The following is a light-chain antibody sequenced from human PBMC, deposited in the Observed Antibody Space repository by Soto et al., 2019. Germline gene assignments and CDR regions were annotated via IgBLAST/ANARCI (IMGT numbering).Light chain of an antibody. CDR3: SSFTSSITYV. Sequence: QSVMTQPPSVSAAPGQKVTISCSGSSSNIGGNSVSWYQQLPGTAPKLIIYDVTYRPSGVSNRFSGSKSGNTASLTISGLQSEDEADYHCSSFTSSITYVFGTGTQLTVL. CDR2: DVT. CDR1: SSNIGGNS. V-gene: IGLV2-14*01. J-gene: IGLJ1*01.